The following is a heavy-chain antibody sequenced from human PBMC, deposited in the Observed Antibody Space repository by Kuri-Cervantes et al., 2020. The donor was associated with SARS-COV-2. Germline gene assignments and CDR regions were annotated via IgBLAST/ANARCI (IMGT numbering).Heavy chain of an antibody. Sequence: GGSLRLSCAASGYTCIYSHMSWIRQAPGKGLEWVSYISSDSSHTNNAESVKGRFTISRDNAKNSLYLQMNSLRAEDTAVYYCARLVFVDAFDIWGQGTMVTVSS. J-gene: IGHJ3*02. CDR2: ISSDSSHT. D-gene: IGHD2-2*01. CDR3: ARLVFVDAFDI. V-gene: IGHV3-11*06. CDR1: GYTCIYSH.